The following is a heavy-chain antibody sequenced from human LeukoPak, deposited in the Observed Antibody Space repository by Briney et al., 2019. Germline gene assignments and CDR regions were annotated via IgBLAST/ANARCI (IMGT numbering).Heavy chain of an antibody. D-gene: IGHD2-2*01. J-gene: IGHJ4*02. CDR1: GLPFSTFW. V-gene: IGHV3-7*01. CDR2: INQDGSEE. Sequence: HPGGSLRLSCAASGLPFSTFWMNWVRQAPGKGLEWVANINQDGSEEYYVDSVKGRFTISRDNAKNSVYLQMNSLRVEDTGIYYCARNARGPGDYWGQGTVVTVSS. CDR3: ARNARGPGDY.